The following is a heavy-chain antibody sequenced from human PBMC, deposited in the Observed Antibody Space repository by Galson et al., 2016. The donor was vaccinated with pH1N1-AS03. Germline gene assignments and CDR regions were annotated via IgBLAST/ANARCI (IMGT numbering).Heavy chain of an antibody. CDR3: ARDYRWAFDY. CDR1: GGSISRNN. Sequence: SETLSLTCTVSGGSISRNNWSWIRQPAGKGLEWIGRIYSSGSSSYNPSLKSRVTMSLDTYKNQLSLKLSSVTAADTAVYYCARDYRWAFDYWGQGTLVTVSS. J-gene: IGHJ4*02. CDR2: IYSSGSS. V-gene: IGHV4-4*07. D-gene: IGHD3-16*02.